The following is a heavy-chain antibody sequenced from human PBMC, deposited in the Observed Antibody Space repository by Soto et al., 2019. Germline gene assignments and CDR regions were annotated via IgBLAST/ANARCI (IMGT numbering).Heavy chain of an antibody. V-gene: IGHV3-30*03. CDR2: ISYDGSNK. Sequence: GGSLSLSCAASGFTFSSYGMHWVRQAPGKGLEWVAVISYDGSNKYYADSVKGRFTISRDNSKNTLYLQMNSLRAEDTAVYYCARVEAYWGQGTLVTVSS. CDR3: ARVEAY. J-gene: IGHJ4*02. CDR1: GFTFSSYG.